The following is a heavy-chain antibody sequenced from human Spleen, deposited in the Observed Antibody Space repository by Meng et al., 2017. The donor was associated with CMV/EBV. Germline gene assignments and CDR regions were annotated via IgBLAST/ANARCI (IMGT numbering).Heavy chain of an antibody. CDR3: ARGGLRGYSSSWFDY. D-gene: IGHD6-13*01. V-gene: IGHV1-2*02. J-gene: IGHJ5*01. CDR1: AYTFTGYY. Sequence: SAYTFTGYYMHWVRQAPGQGLEWMGWINPNSGGTNYAQKFQGRVTMTRDTSISTAYMELSRLRSDDTAVYYCARGGLRGYSSSWFDYWGQGTLVTVSS. CDR2: INPNSGGT.